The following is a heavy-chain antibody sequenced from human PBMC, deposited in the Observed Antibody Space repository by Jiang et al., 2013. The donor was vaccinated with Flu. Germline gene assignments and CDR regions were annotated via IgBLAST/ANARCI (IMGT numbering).Heavy chain of an antibody. J-gene: IGHJ4*02. CDR1: GGTFSSYA. CDR2: IIPIFGTA. Sequence: GAEVKKPGSSVKVSCKASGGTFSSYAISWVRQAPGQGLEWMGGIIPIFGTANYAQKFQGRVTITADESTSTAYMELSSLRSEDTAVYYCARDVPAGXSSSGDTAYFDYVGPGNP. V-gene: IGHV1-69*01. CDR3: ARDVPAGXSSSGDTAYFDY. D-gene: IGHD6-13*01.